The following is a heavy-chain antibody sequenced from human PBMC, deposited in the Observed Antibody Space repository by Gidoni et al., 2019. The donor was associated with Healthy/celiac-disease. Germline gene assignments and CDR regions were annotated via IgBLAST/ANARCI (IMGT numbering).Heavy chain of an antibody. V-gene: IGHV3-49*03. D-gene: IGHD6-13*01. CDR3: TRDRSSSWYEGVYMDV. CDR2: IRSKTYGATT. CDR1: GFRFGAYA. J-gene: IGHJ6*04. Sequence: EVQLVESGGGLVQPGQSLSLSCTASGFRFGAYAMSWFRQATGKGLEWVGVIRSKTYGATTECAAFVKGRFTISRDDSKSIAYLQMNSLKTEDTAVYYCTRDRSSSWYEGVYMDVWGKGTTVAVSS.